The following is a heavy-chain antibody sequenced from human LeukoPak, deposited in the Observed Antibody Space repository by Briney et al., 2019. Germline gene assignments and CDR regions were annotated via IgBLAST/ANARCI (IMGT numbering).Heavy chain of an antibody. CDR1: GFTFSDYY. V-gene: IGHV3-11*04. D-gene: IGHD2-2*01. J-gene: IGHJ3*02. CDR3: ASQRSIGEDIVVVQADNAFDI. Sequence: PGGSLRLSCAASGFTFSDYYMNWIRQAPGKGLEWVSYISSSGSTIYYADSVKGRFTISRDNAKNSLYLQMNSLRAEDTAVYYCASQRSIGEDIVVVQADNAFDIWGQGTIVTVFS. CDR2: ISSSGSTI.